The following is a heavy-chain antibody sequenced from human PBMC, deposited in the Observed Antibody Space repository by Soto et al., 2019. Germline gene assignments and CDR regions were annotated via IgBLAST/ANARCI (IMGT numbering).Heavy chain of an antibody. CDR2: IYYSGST. J-gene: IGHJ4*02. CDR1: GGSISSYY. Sequence: SETLSLTCTVSGGSISSYYWSWIRQPPGKGLEWIGYIYYSGSTNYNPSLKSRVTISVDTSKNQFSLKLSSVTAADTAVYYCARYYLACVLDYDILTGHFDYWGQGTLVTVSS. D-gene: IGHD3-9*01. CDR3: ARYYLACVLDYDILTGHFDY. V-gene: IGHV4-59*01.